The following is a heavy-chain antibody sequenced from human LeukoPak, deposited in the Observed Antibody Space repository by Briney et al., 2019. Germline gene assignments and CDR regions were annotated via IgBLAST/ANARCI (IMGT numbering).Heavy chain of an antibody. CDR2: IYHSGST. J-gene: IGHJ6*02. Sequence: PSETLSLTCAVSGGSISSSNWWSWVRQPPGKGLEWIGEIYHSGSTNYNPSLKSRVTISVDKSKNQFSLKLSSVTAADTAVYYCARDGAYCSSTSCQAGMDVWGQGATVTVSS. CDR3: ARDGAYCSSTSCQAGMDV. CDR1: GGSISSSNW. V-gene: IGHV4-4*02. D-gene: IGHD2-2*01.